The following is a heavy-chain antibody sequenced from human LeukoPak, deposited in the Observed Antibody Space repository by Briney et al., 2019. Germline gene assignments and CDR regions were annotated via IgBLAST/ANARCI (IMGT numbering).Heavy chain of an antibody. CDR2: ISGSGGST. D-gene: IGHD5-18*01. CDR1: GFTFSSYA. J-gene: IGHJ4*02. CDR3: AKDAIPVYSYGFDGLGYFGY. Sequence: GGSLRLSCAASGFTFSSYAMSWVRQAPGKGLEWVSAISGSGGSTYYADSVKGRFTISRDNSKNTLYLQMNSLRAEDTAVYYCAKDAIPVYSYGFDGLGYFGYWGQGTLVTVSS. V-gene: IGHV3-23*01.